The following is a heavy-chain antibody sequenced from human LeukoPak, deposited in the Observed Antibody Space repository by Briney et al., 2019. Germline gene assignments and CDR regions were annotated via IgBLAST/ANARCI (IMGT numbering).Heavy chain of an antibody. V-gene: IGHV3-7*01. Sequence: PGGFLRLSCAASGFTFSSYWMSWVRQAPGKGLEWVANIKQDGSEKYYVDSVKGRFTISRDNAKNSLYLQMNSLRAEDTAVYYCARDNWNYLNWFDPWGQGTLVTVSS. D-gene: IGHD1-7*01. CDR2: IKQDGSEK. CDR3: ARDNWNYLNWFDP. J-gene: IGHJ5*02. CDR1: GFTFSSYW.